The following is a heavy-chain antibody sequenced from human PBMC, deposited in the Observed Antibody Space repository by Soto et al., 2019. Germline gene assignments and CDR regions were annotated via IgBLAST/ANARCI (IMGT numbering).Heavy chain of an antibody. CDR3: SRIAYNHGWFLDF. CDR2: IKQDGSEK. D-gene: IGHD6-19*01. J-gene: IGHJ4*01. V-gene: IGHV3-7*01. CDR1: GFTFSNYW. Sequence: SGGSLRLSCAASGFTFSNYWMSWVRQAPGKGLEWVANIKQDGSEKYYVDSVEGRFTLSRDNAKNSLHLQMNSLRAEDTAIYFCSRIAYNHGWFLDFSGQATLISVS.